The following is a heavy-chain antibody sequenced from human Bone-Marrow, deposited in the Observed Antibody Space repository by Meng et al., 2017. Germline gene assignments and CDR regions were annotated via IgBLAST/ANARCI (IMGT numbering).Heavy chain of an antibody. CDR2: IYYSGST. D-gene: IGHD6-13*01. Sequence: QVALHESGPGLVKPSQTLFITCTVSGGSISSGGYYCSWIRQHPGKGLEWIGYIYYSGSTYYNPSLKSRVTISVDTSKIQFSLKLSSVTAADTAVYYCARGPLSAAGTMGYFQHWGQGTLVTVSS. CDR3: ARGPLSAAGTMGYFQH. J-gene: IGHJ1*01. CDR1: GGSISSGGYY. V-gene: IGHV4-31*03.